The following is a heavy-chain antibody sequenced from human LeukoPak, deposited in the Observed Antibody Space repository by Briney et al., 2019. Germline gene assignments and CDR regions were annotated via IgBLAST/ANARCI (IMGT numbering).Heavy chain of an antibody. CDR2: MYFNSGAT. V-gene: IGHV1-2*02. Sequence: ASVKVSCKASGFTFRDYYVQWVRQVPGQGLEWVGWMYFNSGATRYAPKFQGRVTLIGDTSTNTVYMELSGLGSDDTAMYYCAREGSSASGQDWYAFDIWGQEIMVTVSS. D-gene: IGHD5-12*01. J-gene: IGHJ3*02. CDR3: AREGSSASGQDWYAFDI. CDR1: GFTFRDYY.